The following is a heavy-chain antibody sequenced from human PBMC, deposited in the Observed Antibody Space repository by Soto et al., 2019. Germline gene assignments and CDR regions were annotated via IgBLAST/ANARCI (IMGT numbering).Heavy chain of an antibody. Sequence: EVQLLESGGGLVQPGGSLRLSCAASGFTFSSYAMSWVRQAPGKGLEWVSAISGSGGSTYYADSVKGRFTISRDNSKNTLYLQMNSVRAEDTAVYYCAKDVRSSGWYFQHWGQGTLVTVSS. V-gene: IGHV3-23*01. CDR2: ISGSGGST. J-gene: IGHJ1*01. D-gene: IGHD6-19*01. CDR3: AKDVRSSGWYFQH. CDR1: GFTFSSYA.